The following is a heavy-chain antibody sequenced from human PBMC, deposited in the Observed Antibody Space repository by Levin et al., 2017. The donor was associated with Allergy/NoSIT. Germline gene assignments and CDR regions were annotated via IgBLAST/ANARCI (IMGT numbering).Heavy chain of an antibody. CDR1: GGSISSSSYY. Sequence: PSETLSLTCTVSGGSISSSSYYWGWIRQPPGKGLEWIGSIYYSGSTYYNPSLKSRVTISVDTSKNQFSLKLSSVTAADTAVYYCARHYRDDYIWGSYRTRTLFDYWGQGTLVTVSS. J-gene: IGHJ4*02. D-gene: IGHD3-16*02. CDR3: ARHYRDDYIWGSYRTRTLFDY. CDR2: IYYSGST. V-gene: IGHV4-39*01.